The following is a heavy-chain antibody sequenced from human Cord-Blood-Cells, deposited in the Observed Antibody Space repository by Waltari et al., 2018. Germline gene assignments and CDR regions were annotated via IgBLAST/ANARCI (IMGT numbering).Heavy chain of an antibody. Sequence: QLQLQESGPGLVKPSETLSLTCPDPGDSLISSSYYLGWILQHPEKGLEWIGSIYYSGSTYYNPSLKSRVTISVDTSKNQFSLKLSSVTAAYTAVYYCARSLYCGGDCYWYFDLWGRGTRVTVSS. D-gene: IGHD2-21*01. J-gene: IGHJ2*01. CDR2: IYYSGST. V-gene: IGHV4-39*01. CDR1: GDSLISSSYY. CDR3: ARSLYCGGDCYWYFDL.